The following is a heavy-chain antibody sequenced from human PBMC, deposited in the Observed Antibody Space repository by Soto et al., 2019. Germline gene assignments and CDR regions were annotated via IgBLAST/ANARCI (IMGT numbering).Heavy chain of an antibody. V-gene: IGHV3-48*01. J-gene: IGHJ4*02. Sequence: GSLRLSCTASGFTFSSYSMNWVRQAPGKGLEWVSYISSSGDIIYYADSVKGRFTISRDNAKNSLYLQMNSLRAEDTAVYYCARDLGYYASDGYFDYWGQGTLVTVSS. CDR2: ISSSGDII. D-gene: IGHD3-22*01. CDR1: GFTFSSYS. CDR3: ARDLGYYASDGYFDY.